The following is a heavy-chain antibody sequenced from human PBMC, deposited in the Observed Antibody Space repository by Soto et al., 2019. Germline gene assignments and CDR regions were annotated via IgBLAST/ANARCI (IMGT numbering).Heavy chain of an antibody. CDR1: GFTFSSYG. CDR3: AKDSRAGGNYGFYSDF. CDR2: SSATGAGT. V-gene: IGHV3-23*01. J-gene: IGHJ4*02. D-gene: IGHD1-7*01. Sequence: EVQLLESGGGLVQPGGSLRLSCAASGFTFSSYGMTCVRQAPGKGLEWVSFSSATGAGTYYADSVKGRFTISRDNSKNTLYMQMTSLRADDTAVYYCAKDSRAGGNYGFYSDFWGQGAMVIVSS.